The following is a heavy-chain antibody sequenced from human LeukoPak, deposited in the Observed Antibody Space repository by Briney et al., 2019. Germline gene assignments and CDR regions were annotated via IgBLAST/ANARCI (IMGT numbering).Heavy chain of an antibody. V-gene: IGHV4-39*07. Sequence: SETLSLTCTVSGGSISSSSYYWGWIRQPPGKGLEWIGGIYYSGSTYYNPSLKSRVTISVDTSKNQFSLKLSSVTAADTAVYYCARDYMGSAALDYWGQGTLVTVSS. CDR1: GGSISSSSYY. D-gene: IGHD3-10*01. CDR3: ARDYMGSAALDY. J-gene: IGHJ4*02. CDR2: IYYSGST.